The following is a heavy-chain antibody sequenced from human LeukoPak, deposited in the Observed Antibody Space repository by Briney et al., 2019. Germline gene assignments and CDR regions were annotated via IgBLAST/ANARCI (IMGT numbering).Heavy chain of an antibody. CDR3: ARENDYYDSSGYWGWFDP. CDR2: INAGNGNT. D-gene: IGHD3-22*01. V-gene: IGHV1-3*03. CDR1: GYTFTSYA. Sequence: GASVKVSCKASGYTFTSYAMHWVRQAPGQRLEWMGWINAGNGNTKYSQEFQGRVTITRDTSASTAYMELSSLRSEDMAVYYCARENDYYDSSGYWGWFDPWGQGTLVTVSS. J-gene: IGHJ5*02.